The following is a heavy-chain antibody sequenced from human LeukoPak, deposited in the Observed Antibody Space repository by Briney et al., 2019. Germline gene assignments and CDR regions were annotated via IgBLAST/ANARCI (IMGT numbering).Heavy chain of an antibody. CDR1: GYTFTDYY. CDR2: ISPNSGAT. Sequence: ASVTVSCKTSGYTFTDYYIHWVRQAPGQGLEWMGRISPNSGATRYAQKFQSRVTMTTDTSINTAYMQLTILTSDDTAVYYCARGELELRDYYYGMDVWGQGTTVTVSS. D-gene: IGHD1-7*01. V-gene: IGHV1-2*06. CDR3: ARGELELRDYYYGMDV. J-gene: IGHJ6*02.